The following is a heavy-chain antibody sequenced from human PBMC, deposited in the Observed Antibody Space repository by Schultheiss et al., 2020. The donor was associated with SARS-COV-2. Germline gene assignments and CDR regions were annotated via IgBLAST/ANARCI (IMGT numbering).Heavy chain of an antibody. CDR3: AAESHSSGRAT. D-gene: IGHD6-19*01. Sequence: SVKVSCKASGGTFSTYVITWVRQAPGQGLEWMGGIIPIFGTPNYAQKFQERVTITRDMSTSTAYMELSSLRSEDTAVYYCAAESHSSGRATWGQGTLVTVSS. V-gene: IGHV1-69*05. J-gene: IGHJ4*02. CDR1: GGTFSTYV. CDR2: IIPIFGTP.